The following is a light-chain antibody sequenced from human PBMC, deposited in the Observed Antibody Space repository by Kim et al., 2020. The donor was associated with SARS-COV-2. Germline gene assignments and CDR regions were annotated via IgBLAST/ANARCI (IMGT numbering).Light chain of an antibody. J-gene: IGKJ2*01. Sequence: EIVLTQSPATLSVSPGERATLSCRASQSVSSNLAWYQQKPGQAPRHLIYGASTRATGITARFSGSGSGTEFTLTTSSLQSEDFVVYYCQQYKNWPMYTFGQGTKVEIK. CDR3: QQYKNWPMYT. CDR1: QSVSSN. CDR2: GAS. V-gene: IGKV3-15*01.